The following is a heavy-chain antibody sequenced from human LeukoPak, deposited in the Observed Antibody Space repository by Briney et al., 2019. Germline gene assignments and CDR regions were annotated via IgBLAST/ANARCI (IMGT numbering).Heavy chain of an antibody. CDR2: ISYDGSNK. Sequence: GGSLRLSCAASGFTFSSYGMHWVRQAPGKGLEWVAVISYDGSNKYYADSVKGRFTISRNNSKNTLYLQMNSLRAEDTAVYYCAKGATTDYWGQGTLVTVSS. CDR3: AKGATTDY. D-gene: IGHD1-26*01. J-gene: IGHJ4*02. CDR1: GFTFSSYG. V-gene: IGHV3-30*18.